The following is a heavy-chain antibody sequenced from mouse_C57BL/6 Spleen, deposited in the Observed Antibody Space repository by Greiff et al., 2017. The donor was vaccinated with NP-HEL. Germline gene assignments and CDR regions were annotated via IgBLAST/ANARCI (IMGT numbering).Heavy chain of an antibody. CDR2: ISGGGGNT. CDR1: GFTFSSYT. CDR3: ARHFAY. V-gene: IGHV5-9*01. J-gene: IGHJ3*01. Sequence: DVKLQESGGGLVKPGGSLKLSCAASGFTFSSYTMSWVRQTPEKRLEWVATISGGGGNTYYPDSVKGRFTISRDNAKNTLYLQMSSLRSEDTALYYCARHFAYWGQGTLVTVSA.